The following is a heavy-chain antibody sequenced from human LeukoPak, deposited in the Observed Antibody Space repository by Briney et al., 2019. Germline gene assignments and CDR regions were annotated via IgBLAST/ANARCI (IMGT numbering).Heavy chain of an antibody. J-gene: IGHJ4*02. CDR3: ARGRSGWYPIDY. CDR1: GSTFSSYA. V-gene: IGHV3-30*04. CDR2: ISYDGSNK. D-gene: IGHD6-19*01. Sequence: HPGGSLRLSCAASGSTFSSYAMHWVRQTPGKGLEWVAVISYDGSNKYYADSVKGRFTISRDNSKNTLYLQMNSLRAEDTAVYYCARGRSGWYPIDYWGQGTLVTVSS.